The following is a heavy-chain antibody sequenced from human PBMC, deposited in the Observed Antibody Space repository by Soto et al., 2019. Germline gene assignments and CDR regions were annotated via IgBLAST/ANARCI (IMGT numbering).Heavy chain of an antibody. CDR1: GFSSSNYV. Sequence: EVQLLASGGGLVQPGGSLRLSCAVSGFSSSNYVMSWVRQAPGKGLEWVSTISDDSGGSTHYADSVKGRFTISRDNSKNTVYLQMNSLIPEDTAVYYCAREGHSSGKAGAFYIWAHGTKVTVSS. CDR2: ISDDSGGST. D-gene: IGHD6-25*01. V-gene: IGHV3-23*01. CDR3: AREGHSSGKAGAFYI. J-gene: IGHJ3*02.